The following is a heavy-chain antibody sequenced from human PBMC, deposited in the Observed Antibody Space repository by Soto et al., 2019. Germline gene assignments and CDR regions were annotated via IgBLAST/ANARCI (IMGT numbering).Heavy chain of an antibody. CDR2: IYYGGSP. CDR3: ARGYCTGGSCYRPGFDY. V-gene: IGHV4-59*01. J-gene: IGHJ4*02. Sequence: LEILSLTCTVSGGPINNYYLSWIRQPPGKGLEWIGYIYYGGSPNYSPSLKSRVTISADTSKNQISLKVSSVTAADTAAYYCARGYCTGGSCYRPGFDYWGQGTLVTVS. D-gene: IGHD2-15*01. CDR1: GGPINNYY.